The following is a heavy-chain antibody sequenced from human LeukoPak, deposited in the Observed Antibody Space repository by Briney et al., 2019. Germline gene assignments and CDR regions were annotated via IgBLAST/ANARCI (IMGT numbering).Heavy chain of an antibody. CDR3: ARNGRDFWSGYYRFDP. J-gene: IGHJ5*02. V-gene: IGHV1-69*05. CDR1: GGTFGSYA. Sequence: ASVKVSCKASGGTFGSYAISWVRQAPGQGLEWMGGIIPIFGTANYAQKFQGRVTITTDKSTSTAYMELSSLRSEDTAVYYCARNGRDFWSGYYRFDPWGQGTLVTVSS. D-gene: IGHD3-3*01. CDR2: IIPIFGTA.